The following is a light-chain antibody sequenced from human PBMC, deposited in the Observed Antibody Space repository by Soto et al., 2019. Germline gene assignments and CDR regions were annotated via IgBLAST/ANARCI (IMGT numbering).Light chain of an antibody. CDR3: AAWDDRMTGYV. J-gene: IGLJ1*01. CDR2: SNN. CDR1: SSNIGSNI. Sequence: QSVLAQPPSASGTPGQRVTISCSGSSSNIGSNIVNWYQQLPGTAPKVLIHSNNQRPSGVPDRFSGSKSGTSASLAISGLQAGDEADYHCAAWDDRMTGYVFGTRTKVTVL. V-gene: IGLV1-44*01.